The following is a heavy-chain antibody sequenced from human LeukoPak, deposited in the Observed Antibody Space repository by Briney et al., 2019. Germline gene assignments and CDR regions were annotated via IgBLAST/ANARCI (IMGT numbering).Heavy chain of an antibody. D-gene: IGHD1-26*01. Sequence: GGSLRLSCAASGFTFSNAWMSWVRQAPGKGLEWVGRIKSKTDGGTTDYAAPVKGRFTISRDDSKNTLYLQMNSLKTEDTAVYYCTTDVWKWELLRDYWGQGTLVTVSS. CDR1: GFTFSNAW. CDR3: TTDVWKWELLRDY. J-gene: IGHJ4*02. V-gene: IGHV3-15*01. CDR2: IKSKTDGGTT.